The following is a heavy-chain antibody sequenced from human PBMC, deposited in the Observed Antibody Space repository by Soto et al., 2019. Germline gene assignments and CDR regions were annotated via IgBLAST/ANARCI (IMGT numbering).Heavy chain of an antibody. CDR1: GYSFTGYY. V-gene: IGHV1-24*01. J-gene: IGHJ1*01. Sequence: ASVKVSCKASGYSFTGYYIHWVRQAPGKGLEWMGGFDPEDGETIYAQKFQGRVTMTEDTSTDTAYMELSSLRSEDTAVYYCATGLGYCSGGSCSTEDYQHWGQGTQVTVSS. CDR2: FDPEDGET. CDR3: ATGLGYCSGGSCSTEDYQH. D-gene: IGHD2-15*01.